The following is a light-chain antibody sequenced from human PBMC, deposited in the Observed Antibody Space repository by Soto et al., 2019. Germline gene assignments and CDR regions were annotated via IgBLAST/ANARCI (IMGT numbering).Light chain of an antibody. V-gene: IGKV1-39*01. CDR3: QQSYSTPAT. J-gene: IGKJ3*01. Sequence: DIQMTQSPSSLSASVGDRVTITCRASQSISSYLTWYQQKPGQAPRLLIYAASSLQSGIPSRFSGSGSGTDFTLTISSLQPEDFATYYCQQSYSTPATFGPGTKVDIK. CDR2: AAS. CDR1: QSISSY.